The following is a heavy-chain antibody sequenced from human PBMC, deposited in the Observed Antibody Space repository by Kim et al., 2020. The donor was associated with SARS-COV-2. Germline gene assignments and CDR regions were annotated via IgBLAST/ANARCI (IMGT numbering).Heavy chain of an antibody. CDR3: AREKRGKVATIDY. Sequence: SETLSLTCTVSGGSISSGVYYWSWIRQHPGKGLEWIGYIYYSGSTYYNPSLKSRVTISVDTSKNQFSLKLSSVTAADTAVYYCAREKRGKVATIDYWGQGTLVTVSS. CDR1: GGSISSGVYY. V-gene: IGHV4-31*03. J-gene: IGHJ4*02. D-gene: IGHD5-12*01. CDR2: IYYSGST.